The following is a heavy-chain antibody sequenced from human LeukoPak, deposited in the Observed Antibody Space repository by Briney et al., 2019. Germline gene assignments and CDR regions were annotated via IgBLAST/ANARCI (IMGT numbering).Heavy chain of an antibody. D-gene: IGHD5-18*01. Sequence: GGSLRLSCAASGFTFSSYSMNWVRQAPGKGLEWVSYISSSSSTIYYADSVKGRFTISRDNAKNSLYLQMNSLRAEDTAVYYCASRGEYSPTHLDYWGQGTPVTVSS. CDR3: ASRGEYSPTHLDY. V-gene: IGHV3-48*01. J-gene: IGHJ4*02. CDR1: GFTFSSYS. CDR2: ISSSSSTI.